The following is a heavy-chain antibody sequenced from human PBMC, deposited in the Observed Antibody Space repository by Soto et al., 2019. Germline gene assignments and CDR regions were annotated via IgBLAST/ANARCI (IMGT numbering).Heavy chain of an antibody. CDR2: IIPIFGTA. CDR3: ARDTHAYDFWSGYDY. D-gene: IGHD3-3*01. J-gene: IGHJ4*02. Sequence: QVQLVQSGAEVKKPGSSVKVSCKTSGGTFSSYAISWVRQAPGQGLEWMGGIIPIFGTANYAQKFQGRVTITADESTSTAYMELSSLRSEDTAVYYCARDTHAYDFWSGYDYWGQGTLVTVSS. V-gene: IGHV1-69*12. CDR1: GGTFSSYA.